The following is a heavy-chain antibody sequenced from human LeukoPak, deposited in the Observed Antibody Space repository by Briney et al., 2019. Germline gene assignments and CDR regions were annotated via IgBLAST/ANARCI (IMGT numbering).Heavy chain of an antibody. CDR2: IIPIFGTA. CDR1: GGTFSSYA. D-gene: IGHD6-19*01. J-gene: IGHJ3*02. V-gene: IGHV1-69*05. Sequence: SVKVSCKASGGTFSSYAISWVRQAPGQGLEWMGGIIPIFGTANYAQKFQGRVTITTDESTSTAYMELSSLRSEDTAVYYCARDSPTYSSGWGGALDIWGQGTMVTVSS. CDR3: ARDSPTYSSGWGGALDI.